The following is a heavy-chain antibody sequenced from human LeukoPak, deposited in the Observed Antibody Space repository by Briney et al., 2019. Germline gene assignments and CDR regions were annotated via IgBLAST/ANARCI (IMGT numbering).Heavy chain of an antibody. J-gene: IGHJ6*03. CDR1: GYTFTSYG. V-gene: IGHV1-18*01. CDR3: ARGYCSGGSCYRNPYNYYYYYYMDV. CDR2: ISAYNGNT. D-gene: IGHD2-15*01. Sequence: GASVKVSCKASGYTFTSYGISWVRQAPGQGLEWMGWISAYNGNTNYAQKLQGRVTMTTDTSTSTAYMELRSLRSDDTAVYYCARGYCSGGSCYRNPYNYYYYYYMDVWGKGTTVTVSS.